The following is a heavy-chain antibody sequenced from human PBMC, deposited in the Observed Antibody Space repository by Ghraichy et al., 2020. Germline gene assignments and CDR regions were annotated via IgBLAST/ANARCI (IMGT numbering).Heavy chain of an antibody. Sequence: GGSLRLSCAASGFTFSSYAMSWVRQAPGKGLEWVSAISGSGGSTYYADSVKGRFTISRDNSKNTLYLQMNSLGAEDTAVYYCAKYAKRWLQDKSQIDYWGQGTLVTVSS. V-gene: IGHV3-23*01. CDR2: ISGSGGST. CDR1: GFTFSSYA. CDR3: AKYAKRWLQDKSQIDY. J-gene: IGHJ4*02. D-gene: IGHD5-24*01.